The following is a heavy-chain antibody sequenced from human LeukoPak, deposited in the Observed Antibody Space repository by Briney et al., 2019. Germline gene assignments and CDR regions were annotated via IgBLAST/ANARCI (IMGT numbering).Heavy chain of an antibody. CDR1: GFTFSSYA. D-gene: IGHD3-3*01. V-gene: IGHV3-48*01. CDR3: ASHTYYDFWSGYHMDV. J-gene: IGHJ6*03. Sequence: HPGGSLRLSCAASGFTFSSYAMSWVRQAPGKGLEWVSYISSSSSTIYYADSVKGRFTISRDNAKNSLYLQMNSLRAEDTAVYYCASHTYYDFWSGYHMDVWGKGTTVTVSS. CDR2: ISSSSSTI.